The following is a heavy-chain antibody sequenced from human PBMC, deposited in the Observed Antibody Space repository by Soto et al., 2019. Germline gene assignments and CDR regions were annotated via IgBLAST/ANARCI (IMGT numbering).Heavy chain of an antibody. CDR2: ICYNGSNK. CDR3: ARDLLLWFGEPNFDY. D-gene: IGHD3-10*01. J-gene: IGHJ4*02. V-gene: IGHV3-33*01. Sequence: GGSLRLSCAASGFTFSNYVMSWVRQPPGKGLEWVSVICYNGSNKYYADSVKGRFTISRDNSKNTLYLQMNSLRAEDTAVYYCARDLLLWFGEPNFDYWGQGTLVTVSS. CDR1: GFTFSNYV.